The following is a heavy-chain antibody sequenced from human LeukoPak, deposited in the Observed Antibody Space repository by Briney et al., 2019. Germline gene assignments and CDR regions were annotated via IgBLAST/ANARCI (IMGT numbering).Heavy chain of an antibody. D-gene: IGHD3-3*01. J-gene: IGHJ4*02. CDR3: ARSSHYDFWSGINT. CDR1: GFTFSSYW. Sequence: GGSLRLSCAASGFTFSSYWMHWVRQAPGKGLVWVSRINSDGSSTSYADSVKGRFTISRDNAKNTLYLQMNSPTAEDTAVYYCARSSHYDFWSGINTWGQGTLVTVSS. CDR2: INSDGSST. V-gene: IGHV3-74*01.